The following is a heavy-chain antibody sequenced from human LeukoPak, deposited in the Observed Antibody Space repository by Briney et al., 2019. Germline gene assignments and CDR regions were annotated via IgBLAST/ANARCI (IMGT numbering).Heavy chain of an antibody. CDR2: FVGGDTT. J-gene: IGHJ4*02. CDR1: GFTFNNYA. CDR3: AKQARYSNFWSGYLYYFDY. Sequence: GGSLRLSCAASGFTFNNYAASWVRQAPGKGLEWVSAFVGGDTTYYADSVKGRFTISRGNSRNTLYLQMNTLRAEDTAVYYCAKQARYSNFWSGYLYYFDYWGQGTLVTVSS. D-gene: IGHD3-3*01. V-gene: IGHV3-23*01.